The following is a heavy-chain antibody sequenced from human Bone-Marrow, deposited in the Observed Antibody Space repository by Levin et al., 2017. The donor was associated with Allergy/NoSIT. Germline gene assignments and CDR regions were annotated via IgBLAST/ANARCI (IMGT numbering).Heavy chain of an antibody. J-gene: IGHJ4*02. D-gene: IGHD3-10*01. CDR3: ARQLYSSGIYYNPIDY. CDR2: INPNGGGA. CDR1: GFTFTAFY. V-gene: IGHV1-2*02. Sequence: ASVKVSCETVGFTFTAFYIHWVRQAPGQGLEWMGWINPNGGGAKYAQRFHGRVTMTGDTSINRAYMELNRLSSDDTAVYYCARQLYSSGIYYNPIDYWGQGTLVAVSS.